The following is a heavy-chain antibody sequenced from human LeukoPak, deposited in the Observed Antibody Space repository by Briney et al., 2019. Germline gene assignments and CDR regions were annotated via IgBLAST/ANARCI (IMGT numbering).Heavy chain of an antibody. D-gene: IGHD4-17*01. CDR2: ITGSGGST. CDR1: AFTFTSYA. CDR3: ARETPYGDYGGDYGMDV. Sequence: GGSLRLSCAASAFTFTSYAMSWVRQAPGKGLEWVSSITGSGGSTYSADSVKGRFTISRDNSKNTLYLQMNSLRAEDTAVYYCARETPYGDYGGDYGMDVWGQGTTVTVSS. J-gene: IGHJ6*02. V-gene: IGHV3-23*01.